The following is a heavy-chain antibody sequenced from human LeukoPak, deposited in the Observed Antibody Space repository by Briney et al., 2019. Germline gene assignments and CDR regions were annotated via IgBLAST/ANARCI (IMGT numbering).Heavy chain of an antibody. Sequence: ASVKVSCKASGYTFTSYGISWVRQAPGQGLEWMGGFDPEDGETIYAQKFQGRVTMTEDTSTDTAYMELSSLRSEDTAVYYCATGGSGYYSDYWGQGTLVTVSS. D-gene: IGHD3-22*01. J-gene: IGHJ4*02. CDR2: FDPEDGET. CDR1: GYTFTSYG. CDR3: ATGGSGYYSDY. V-gene: IGHV1-24*01.